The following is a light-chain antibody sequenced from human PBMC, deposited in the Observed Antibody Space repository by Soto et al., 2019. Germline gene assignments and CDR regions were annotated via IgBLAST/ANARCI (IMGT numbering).Light chain of an antibody. Sequence: QSFLTQPPSVSGAPGQRVTISCTGSSSNIGAGYDVHWYQQLPGTAPKLLIYANGNRPSGVPDRFPGSKSGTSASLAITGLQAEDEADYYCQSYDRSLSGYVLGTGTKVTVL. CDR2: ANG. J-gene: IGLJ1*01. V-gene: IGLV1-40*01. CDR3: QSYDRSLSGYV. CDR1: SSNIGAGYD.